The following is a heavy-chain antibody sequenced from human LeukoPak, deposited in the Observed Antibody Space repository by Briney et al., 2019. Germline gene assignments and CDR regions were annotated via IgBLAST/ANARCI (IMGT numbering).Heavy chain of an antibody. V-gene: IGHV4-31*03. J-gene: IGHJ3*02. Sequence: SQTLSLTCNVSGVSVSDGRYYWTWIRQHPGKGLEWIGYKYYSGSAKYNPSLKSRLTISIDTSKNQFSLQLSSVTAADTATHYCATPYCSGISCLDVFNMWGQGTRVTVSS. CDR1: GVSVSDGRYY. CDR2: KYYSGSA. D-gene: IGHD2-2*01. CDR3: ATPYCSGISCLDVFNM.